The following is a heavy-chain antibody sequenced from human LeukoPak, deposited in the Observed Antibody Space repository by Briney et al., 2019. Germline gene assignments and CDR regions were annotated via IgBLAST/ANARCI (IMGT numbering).Heavy chain of an antibody. CDR3: ARGGYCSGGSCYEPVDY. CDR1: GGTFSSYA. Sequence: SVKVSCKASGGTFSSYAISWVRQAPGQGLEWMGGIIPIFGTANYARKFQGRVTITADESTSTAYMELSSLRSEDTAVYYCARGGYCSGGSCYEPVDYWGQGTLVTVSS. V-gene: IGHV1-69*13. J-gene: IGHJ4*02. D-gene: IGHD2-15*01. CDR2: IIPIFGTA.